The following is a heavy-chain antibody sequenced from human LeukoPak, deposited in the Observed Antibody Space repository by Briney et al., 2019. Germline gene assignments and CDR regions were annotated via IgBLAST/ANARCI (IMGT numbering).Heavy chain of an antibody. CDR3: ARRVAGYCSGGSCYDYFDN. J-gene: IGHJ4*02. CDR1: VYSFTNYW. D-gene: IGHD2-15*01. Sequence: GESLKISCKGSVYSFTNYWIGWVRQMPGKGLEWMGIIYPGDSDTRYSPSFQGQVTISADKSISTAYLQWSSLKASDTAMYYCARRVAGYCSGGSCYDYFDNWGQGTLVTVS. V-gene: IGHV5-51*01. CDR2: IYPGDSDT.